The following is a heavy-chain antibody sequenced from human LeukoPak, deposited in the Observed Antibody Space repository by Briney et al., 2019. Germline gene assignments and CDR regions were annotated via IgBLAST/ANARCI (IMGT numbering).Heavy chain of an antibody. D-gene: IGHD3-3*01. CDR3: ARAYYDFWVPGYMDV. V-gene: IGHV3-11*04. Sequence: GESLKISCAASGFTFSDYYMSWIRQAPGKGLEWVSYISSSGSTMYYADSVKGRFTISRDNAKNSLYLQMNSLRAEDTAVYYCARAYYDFWVPGYMDVWGKGTTVTVSS. CDR1: GFTFSDYY. CDR2: ISSSGSTM. J-gene: IGHJ6*03.